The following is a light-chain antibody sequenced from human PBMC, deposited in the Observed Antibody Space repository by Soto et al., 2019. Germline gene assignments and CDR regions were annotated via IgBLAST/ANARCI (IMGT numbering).Light chain of an antibody. Sequence: QSVLTQPASVSGSPGQSVAISCTGTSSDVAAYNFVSWYQQHPGKAPKLMVFDVSNRPSGVSDRFSGSKSGNTASLTISGLQAEDEADYYCSSYTSCGNHVFGTGTKLTVL. V-gene: IGLV2-14*01. CDR3: SSYTSCGNHV. CDR1: SSDVAAYNF. J-gene: IGLJ1*01. CDR2: DVS.